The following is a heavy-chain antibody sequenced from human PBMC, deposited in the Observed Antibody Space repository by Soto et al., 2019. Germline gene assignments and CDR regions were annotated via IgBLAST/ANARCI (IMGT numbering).Heavy chain of an antibody. CDR2: IYYSGST. V-gene: IGHV4-30-4*02. J-gene: IGHJ1*01. D-gene: IGHD5-12*01. Sequence: PSETLSLTCTVSGGSISSGDYYWSWIRQPPGKGLEWIGYIYYSGSTYYNPSLKSRVTISVDTSKNQFSLKLSSVTAADTAVYYCATVEMATIRYFQHWGQGTLVTVSS. CDR1: GGSISSGDYY. CDR3: ATVEMATIRYFQH.